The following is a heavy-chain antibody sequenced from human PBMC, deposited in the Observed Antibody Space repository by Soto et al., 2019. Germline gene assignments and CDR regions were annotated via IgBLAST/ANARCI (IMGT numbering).Heavy chain of an antibody. V-gene: IGHV1-8*01. CDR3: ARSHLTGGQSLAY. Sequence: ASVKVSCKASGYTFFAYEINWVRQDTGQGLEWMAWMNPNSGDGAYAQRFQGRVTMTTNTSINTAYMELTSLTSEDTAVYYCARSHLTGGQSLAYWGQGIPVTVSS. J-gene: IGHJ4*02. CDR1: GYTFFAYE. CDR2: MNPNSGDG. D-gene: IGHD2-8*02.